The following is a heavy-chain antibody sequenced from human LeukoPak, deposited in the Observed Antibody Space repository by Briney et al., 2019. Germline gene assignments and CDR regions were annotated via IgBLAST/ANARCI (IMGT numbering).Heavy chain of an antibody. J-gene: IGHJ4*02. D-gene: IGHD5-18*01. V-gene: IGHV3-23*01. CDR3: AKAGDSYGYRYFDY. CDR1: GFTFSSYA. Sequence: GGSLRLSCAASGFTFSSYAMSWVRQAPGKGLGWVSGISGSGGSTYHADSVKGRFTISRDNSKNTLYLQMNSLRAEDTAVYYCAKAGDSYGYRYFDYWGQGTLVTVSS. CDR2: ISGSGGST.